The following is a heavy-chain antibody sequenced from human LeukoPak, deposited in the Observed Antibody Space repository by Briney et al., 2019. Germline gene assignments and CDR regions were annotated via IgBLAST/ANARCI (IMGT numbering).Heavy chain of an antibody. CDR2: MSGSGGSR. Sequence: GGSLRLSCAASGFTFSNYAMSWVRQVPGKGLEWVSAMSGSGGSRYYADSVKGRFTISRDNSKNTLYLQMNSLNAEDTAVYHCAKGEAYCSSTSCYYLDYWGQGTLVTASS. V-gene: IGHV3-23*01. D-gene: IGHD2-2*01. CDR1: GFTFSNYA. J-gene: IGHJ4*02. CDR3: AKGEAYCSSTSCYYLDY.